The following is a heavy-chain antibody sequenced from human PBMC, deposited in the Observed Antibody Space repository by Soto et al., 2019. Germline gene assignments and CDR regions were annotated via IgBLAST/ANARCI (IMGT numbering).Heavy chain of an antibody. CDR3: ARNMVGGVRNYYYVMAV. CDR1: GASIYNGGYF. Sequence: SETLSLTCSVSGASIYNGGYFWSWIRQSPGKGLEWIGHIHNSGSPYNNPSLKSRVTISADTSKNQFSLKLSSVTAADTAVYYCARNMVGGVRNYYYVMAVRAQGTTVPVSS. V-gene: IGHV4-30-4*01. D-gene: IGHD3-10*01. CDR2: IHNSGSP. J-gene: IGHJ6*02.